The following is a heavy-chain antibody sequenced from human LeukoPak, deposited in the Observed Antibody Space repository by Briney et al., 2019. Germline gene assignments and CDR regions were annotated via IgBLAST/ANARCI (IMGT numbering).Heavy chain of an antibody. D-gene: IGHD3-22*01. J-gene: IGHJ4*02. CDR2: ISSSSSTI. Sequence: GGSLRLSCAASGFIFSSYSMNWVRQAPGKGLEWVSYISSSSSTIYYADSVKGRFTISRDNAKNSLYLQMNSLRAEDTAVYYCARDQFEYYYDSSGYYSPSGYWGQGTLVTVSS. CDR3: ARDQFEYYYDSSGYYSPSGY. CDR1: GFIFSSYS. V-gene: IGHV3-48*04.